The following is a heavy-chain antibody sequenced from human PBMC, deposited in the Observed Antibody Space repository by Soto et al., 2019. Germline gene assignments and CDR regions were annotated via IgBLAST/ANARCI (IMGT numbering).Heavy chain of an antibody. CDR2: IKQDGSEK. Sequence: EVQLVESGGGLVQPGGSLRLSCAASGFTFSSYWMSWVRQAPGKGLEWVANIKQDGSEKYYVDSVKGRFTISRDNAKNSLYLQMNSLRAEDTAVYYCARDRGLNVDPASASTYYFDYWGQGTLVTVSS. CDR3: ARDRGLNVDPASASTYYFDY. J-gene: IGHJ4*02. D-gene: IGHD5-18*01. CDR1: GFTFSSYW. V-gene: IGHV3-7*01.